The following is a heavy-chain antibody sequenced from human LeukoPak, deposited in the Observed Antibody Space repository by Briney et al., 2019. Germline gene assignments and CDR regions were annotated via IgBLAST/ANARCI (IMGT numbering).Heavy chain of an antibody. CDR2: IKQDGSEK. CDR3: ARGSTLRYFDWFNTT. V-gene: IGHV3-7*01. D-gene: IGHD3-9*01. J-gene: IGHJ5*02. Sequence: GGSLRVSCAASGFTFNSYWMSWVRQARGKGLEWVANIKQDGSEKYYVDSVKGRFTISRDNAKNSLYLQMNSLRAEDTAVYYCARGSTLRYFDWFNTTWGQGTLSPSPQ. CDR1: GFTFNSYW.